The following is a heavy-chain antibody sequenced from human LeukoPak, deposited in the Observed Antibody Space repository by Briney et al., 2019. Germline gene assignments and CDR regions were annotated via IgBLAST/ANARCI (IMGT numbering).Heavy chain of an antibody. V-gene: IGHV1-2*02. CDR1: GYTFTGYY. J-gene: IGHJ4*02. CDR3: ARIPEYSSSSAHY. CDR2: INPNSGGT. D-gene: IGHD6-6*01. Sequence: GASVKVSCKASGYTFTGYYMHWVRQAPGQGLEWMGWINPNSGGTNYAQKFQGRVTMTRDTSISTAYMELSRLRSDDTAVYYCARIPEYSSSSAHYWGQGTLVAVSS.